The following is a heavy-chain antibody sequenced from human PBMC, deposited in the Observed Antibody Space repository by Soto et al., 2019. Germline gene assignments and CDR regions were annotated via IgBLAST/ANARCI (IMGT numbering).Heavy chain of an antibody. J-gene: IGHJ3*02. CDR3: ATPFSTVVVPAAIPLAFDI. CDR1: GYTLTELS. D-gene: IGHD2-2*01. V-gene: IGHV1-24*01. Sequence: GASVKVSCKVSGYTLTELSMHWVRQAPGKGLEWMGGFDPEDGETIYAQKFQGRVTMTEDTSTDTAYMELSSLRSEDTAVYYCATPFSTVVVPAAIPLAFDIWGQGTMVTVSS. CDR2: FDPEDGET.